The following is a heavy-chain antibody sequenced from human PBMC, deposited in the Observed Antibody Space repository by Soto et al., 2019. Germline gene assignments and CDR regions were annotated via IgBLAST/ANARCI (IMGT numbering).Heavy chain of an antibody. CDR2: INPNSGGT. V-gene: IGHV1-2*02. D-gene: IGHD2-8*01. CDR3: AREVDGVCPMGY. CDR1: GYTXTGYY. Sequence: SXKVSFKASGYTXTGYYMHLVRQAPGQGLEWMGWINPNSGGTNYAQKFQGRVTMTRDTSISTAYMELSRLRSDDTAVYYCAREVDGVCPMGYWGQGTLGTVSS. J-gene: IGHJ4*02.